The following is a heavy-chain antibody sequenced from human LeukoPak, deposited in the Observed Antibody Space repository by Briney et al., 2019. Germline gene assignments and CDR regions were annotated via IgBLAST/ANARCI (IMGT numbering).Heavy chain of an antibody. V-gene: IGHV4-34*01. Sequence: SETLSLTCAVYGGSFSGYYWGWIRQPPGKGLEWIGEINHSGSTNYNPSLKSRVTISVDTSKSQFSLELSSVTAADTAVYYCARGTFYDSSGYYGYWGQGTLVTVSS. CDR1: GGSFSGYY. CDR2: INHSGST. J-gene: IGHJ4*02. CDR3: ARGTFYDSSGYYGY. D-gene: IGHD3-22*01.